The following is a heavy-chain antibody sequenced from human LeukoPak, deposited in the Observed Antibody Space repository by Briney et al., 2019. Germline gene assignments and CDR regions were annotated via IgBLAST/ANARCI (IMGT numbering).Heavy chain of an antibody. D-gene: IGHD5-18*01. CDR2: ISSSSSYI. V-gene: IGHV3-21*01. CDR3: ATGGYLHALDY. CDR1: GFTFSSYS. J-gene: IGHJ4*02. Sequence: GGSLRLSCAASGFTFSSYSMNWVRQAPGKGLEWVSSISSSSSYIYYADSVKGRFTISRDNAKNSLYLQVNSLRAEDTAVYYCATGGYLHALDYWGQGTLVTVSS.